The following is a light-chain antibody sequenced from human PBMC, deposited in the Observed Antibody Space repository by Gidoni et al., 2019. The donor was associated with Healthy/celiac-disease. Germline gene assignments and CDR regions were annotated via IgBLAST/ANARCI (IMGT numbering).Light chain of an antibody. CDR3: SSYAGSNAVV. Sequence: QSALTQPPSASGSPGQSVTIPCTGTSSDVGGNNYVPWYQQHPGKAPKLMIYEVTKRPSGVPDRFSGSKSGNTASLTVSGLQAEDEADYYCSSYAGSNAVVFGGGTKLTVL. V-gene: IGLV2-8*01. CDR2: EVT. CDR1: SSDVGGNNY. J-gene: IGLJ3*02.